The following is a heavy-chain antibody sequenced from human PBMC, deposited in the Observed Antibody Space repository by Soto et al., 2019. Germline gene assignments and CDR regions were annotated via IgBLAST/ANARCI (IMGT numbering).Heavy chain of an antibody. CDR2: ISSSSSYT. CDR1: GFTFSDYY. J-gene: IGHJ4*02. V-gene: IGHV3-11*06. CDR3: ARFPDLVVGSSGSYGYYFDY. D-gene: IGHD3-22*01. Sequence: PWWSLRLSGVASGFTFSDYYISWIRQAPGKGMEWVSYISSSSSYTNYADSVKGRFTISRDNAKNSLYLQMNSLRAEDTAVYYCARFPDLVVGSSGSYGYYFDYWGQRTLVTVSS.